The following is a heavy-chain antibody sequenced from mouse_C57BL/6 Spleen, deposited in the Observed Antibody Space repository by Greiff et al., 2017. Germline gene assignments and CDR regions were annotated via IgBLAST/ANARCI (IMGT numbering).Heavy chain of an antibody. V-gene: IGHV1-64*01. Sequence: VQLQQPGAELVKPGASVKLSCKASGYTFTSYWMHWVQQRPGQGLEWIGMIHPNSGSTNYNEKFKSKATLTVDKSSSTAYMQLSSLTSEDSAVYYWARSGGVRQGDYYAMDYWGQGTSVTVSS. CDR1: GYTFTSYW. D-gene: IGHD2-14*01. CDR3: ARSGGVRQGDYYAMDY. CDR2: IHPNSGST. J-gene: IGHJ4*01.